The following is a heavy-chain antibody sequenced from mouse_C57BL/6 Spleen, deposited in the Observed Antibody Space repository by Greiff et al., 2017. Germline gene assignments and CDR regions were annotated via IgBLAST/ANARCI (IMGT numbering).Heavy chain of an antibody. CDR3: ARGDGYYDFDY. CDR2: ISYDGSN. V-gene: IGHV3-6*01. D-gene: IGHD2-3*01. Sequence: DVKLQESGPGLVKPSQSLSLTCSVTGYSITSGYYWNWIRQFPGNKLEWMGYISYDGSNNYNPSLKNRISITRDTSKNQFFLKLNSVTTEDTATYYCARGDGYYDFDYWGQGTTLTVSS. J-gene: IGHJ2*01. CDR1: GYSITSGYY.